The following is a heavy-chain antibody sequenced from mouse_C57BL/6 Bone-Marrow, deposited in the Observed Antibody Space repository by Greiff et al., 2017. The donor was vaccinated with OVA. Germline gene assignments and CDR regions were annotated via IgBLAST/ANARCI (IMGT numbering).Heavy chain of an antibody. CDR3: ATYGSSHEAMDY. V-gene: IGHV5-4*03. J-gene: IGHJ4*01. D-gene: IGHD1-1*01. CDR2: ISDGGSYT. Sequence: DVKLVESGGGLVKPGGSLKLSCAASGFTFSSYAMSWVRQTPEKRLEWVATISDGGSYTYYPANVKGRFTISRDNAKNNLYLQMSHLKSEDTAMYYCATYGSSHEAMDYWGQGTSVTVSS. CDR1: GFTFSSYA.